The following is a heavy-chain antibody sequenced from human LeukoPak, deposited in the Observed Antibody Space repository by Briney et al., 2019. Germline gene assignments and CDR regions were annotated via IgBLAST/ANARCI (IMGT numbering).Heavy chain of an antibody. CDR1: GGSISSGDYY. CDR2: IYYSGST. Sequence: SETLSLTCTVSGGSISSGDYYWSWIRQPPGKGLEWIGYIYYSGSTYYNTSLKSRVTISVDTSKNQFSLKLSSVTAADTAVYYCARTVVAAEDYFDYWGQGTLVTVSS. J-gene: IGHJ4*02. V-gene: IGHV4-30-4*08. CDR3: ARTVVAAEDYFDY. D-gene: IGHD2-15*01.